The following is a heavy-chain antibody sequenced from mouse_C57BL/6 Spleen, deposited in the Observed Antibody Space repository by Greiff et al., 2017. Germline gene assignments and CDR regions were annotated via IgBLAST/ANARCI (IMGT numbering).Heavy chain of an antibody. CDR3: AREDYGSTMDY. D-gene: IGHD1-1*01. J-gene: IGHJ4*01. V-gene: IGHV1-64*01. Sequence: VQLQQSGAELVKPGASVKLSCKASGYTFTSYWMHWVKQRPGQGLEWIGMIHPNSGSTNYNEKFKSKATLTVDKSSSTAYMQLSSLTSEDSAVYYCAREDYGSTMDYWGQGTSVTVSS. CDR1: GYTFTSYW. CDR2: IHPNSGST.